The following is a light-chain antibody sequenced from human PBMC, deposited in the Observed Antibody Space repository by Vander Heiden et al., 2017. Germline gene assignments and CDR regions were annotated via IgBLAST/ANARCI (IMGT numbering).Light chain of an antibody. CDR2: DKS. CDR1: TGAVTSGHY. V-gene: IGLV7-46*01. Sequence: QPVVTQEPSLPVSPGGTVTLTCGSSTGAVTSGHYPYWFQQKPVQAPRTLIYDKSNNHAWKPARFSGSVLGGKAALTLSGAQPEDEAEYYCLLSYSGARPVVFGGGTKLTVL. CDR3: LLSYSGARPVV. J-gene: IGLJ2*01.